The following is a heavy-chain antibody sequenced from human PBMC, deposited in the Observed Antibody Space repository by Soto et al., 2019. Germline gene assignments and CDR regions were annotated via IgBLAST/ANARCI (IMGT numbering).Heavy chain of an antibody. V-gene: IGHV1-3*01. J-gene: IGHJ4*02. D-gene: IGHD6-13*01. CDR3: ARDPPFIAAARLDY. CDR1: GYTFTSYA. CDR2: INAGNGNT. Sequence: ASVKVSCKASGYTFTSYAMHCVRQAPGQRLEWVGWINAGNGNTKYSQKFQGRVTITRDTSASTAYMELSSLRSEDTAVYYCARDPPFIAAARLDYWGQGTLVTVSS.